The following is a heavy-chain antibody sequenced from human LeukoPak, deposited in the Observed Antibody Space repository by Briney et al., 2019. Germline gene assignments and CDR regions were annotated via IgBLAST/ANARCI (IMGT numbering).Heavy chain of an antibody. CDR3: ARRRYSYGVGNWFDP. J-gene: IGHJ5*02. CDR2: IYYSGST. V-gene: IGHV4-59*12. Sequence: SETLSLTCTVSGGSISSYYWSWIRQPPGKGLEWIGYIYYSGSTNYNPSLKSRVTISVDTSKNQFSLKLSSVTAADTAVYYCARRRYSYGVGNWFDPWGQGTLVTVSS. D-gene: IGHD5-18*01. CDR1: GGSISSYY.